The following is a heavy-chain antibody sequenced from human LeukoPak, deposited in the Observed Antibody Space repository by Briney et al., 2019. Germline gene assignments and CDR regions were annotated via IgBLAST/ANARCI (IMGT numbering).Heavy chain of an antibody. D-gene: IGHD5-24*01. Sequence: PSETLSLTCTVSGGSNSSYYWSWIRQPPGKGLEWIGYICYSGSTNYNPSLKSRVTISVDTSKMQFSLKLSSVTTLDTAVYYCARGEMTTHKGAFDYWGQGTLVTVSS. V-gene: IGHV4-59*01. CDR3: ARGEMTTHKGAFDY. J-gene: IGHJ4*02. CDR2: ICYSGST. CDR1: GGSNSSYY.